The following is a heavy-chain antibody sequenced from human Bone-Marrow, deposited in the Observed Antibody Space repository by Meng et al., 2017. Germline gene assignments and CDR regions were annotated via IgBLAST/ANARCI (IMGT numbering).Heavy chain of an antibody. D-gene: IGHD6-13*01. Sequence: VQLQQWGAGLLKPSETLSLSCAVYGGSFSCCYWSWIRQPPGKGLEWIGEINHSGSTNYNPSLESRVTISVDKSKNQFSLKLSSVTAADTAVYYCARGYSSSWYPLAPFDYWGQGTLVTVSS. V-gene: IGHV4-34*01. CDR2: INHSGST. CDR3: ARGYSSSWYPLAPFDY. J-gene: IGHJ4*02. CDR1: GGSFSCCY.